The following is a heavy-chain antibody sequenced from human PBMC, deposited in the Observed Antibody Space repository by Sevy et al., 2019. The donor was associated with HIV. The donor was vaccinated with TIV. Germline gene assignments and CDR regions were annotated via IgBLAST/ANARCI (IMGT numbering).Heavy chain of an antibody. CDR1: CFTFSAYG. J-gene: IGHJ4*01. CDR3: AKDRDWLGEHYFDT. Sequence: GGSLRLSCAASCFTFSAYGMSWVRQAPGKGLEWVSTISGSATGTSFADSVKGRFTISRDNAKNTLYLQMNSLRPEDTAVYYCAKDRDWLGEHYFDTWGQGTMVTVSS. CDR2: ISGSATGT. D-gene: IGHD3-16*01. V-gene: IGHV3-23*01.